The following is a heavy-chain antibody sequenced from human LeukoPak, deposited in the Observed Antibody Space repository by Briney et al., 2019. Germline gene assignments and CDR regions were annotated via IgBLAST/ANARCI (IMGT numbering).Heavy chain of an antibody. D-gene: IGHD2-2*01. CDR1: GGSISSSSYY. CDR3: ARHLVVPAASRGFDY. CDR2: IYYSGST. V-gene: IGHV4-39*01. Sequence: PSETLSLTCTVSGGSISSSSYYWGWVRQPPGTGLEWIGSIYYSGSTYYNPSLKSRVTISVDTSKNQFSLKLSSVTAADTAVYYCARHLVVPAASRGFDYWGQGTLVTVSS. J-gene: IGHJ4*02.